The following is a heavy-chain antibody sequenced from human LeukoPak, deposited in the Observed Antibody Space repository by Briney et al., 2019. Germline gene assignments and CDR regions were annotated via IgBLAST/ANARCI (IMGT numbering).Heavy chain of an antibody. J-gene: IGHJ6*02. CDR3: AKEIVIVPAAMQRGYYYYYGRDV. CDR2: ISGSGGST. Sequence: GGSLRPSCAASGFTFSSYAMSWVRQAPGKGLEWVSAISGSGGSTYYADSAKGRFTISRDNSKNTLYLQMNSLRAEDTAVYYCAKEIVIVPAAMQRGYYYYYGRDVWGQRTTVTVSS. D-gene: IGHD2-2*01. V-gene: IGHV3-23*01. CDR1: GFTFSSYA.